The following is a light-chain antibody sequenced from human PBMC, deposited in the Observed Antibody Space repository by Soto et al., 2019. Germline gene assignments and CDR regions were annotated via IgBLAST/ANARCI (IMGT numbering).Light chain of an antibody. CDR1: SSDIGSYNR. V-gene: IGLV2-18*02. J-gene: IGLJ1*01. CDR3: NSFTTSSTYV. CDR2: EVN. Sequence: QSVLTQPSSVSGSPGQSITISCTGTSSDIGSYNRVSWYQQPPGTAPKLIIYEVNNRPSGVPDRCSGSKSGNTASLTISGLQAEDEADYYCNSFTTSSTYVFGTGTKLTVL.